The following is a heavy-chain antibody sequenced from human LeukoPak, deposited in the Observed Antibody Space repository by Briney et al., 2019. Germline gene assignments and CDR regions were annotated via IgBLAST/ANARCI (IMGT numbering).Heavy chain of an antibody. CDR2: IRSKANSYAT. CDR1: GVTFSGSA. D-gene: IGHD4/OR15-4a*01. J-gene: IGHJ4*02. Sequence: GGSLRLSCAASGVTFSGSAMHWVRQASGKGLEWVGRIRSKANSYATAYAASVKGRFTISRDDSKNTAYLQMNSLRAEDTAVYYCARRAGAYSHPYDYWGQGTLVTVSS. CDR3: ARRAGAYSHPYDY. V-gene: IGHV3-73*01.